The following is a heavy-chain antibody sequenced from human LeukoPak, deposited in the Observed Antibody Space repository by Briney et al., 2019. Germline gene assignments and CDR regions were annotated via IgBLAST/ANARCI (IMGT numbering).Heavy chain of an antibody. CDR3: ARVGSYFPPGAFDI. J-gene: IGHJ3*02. V-gene: IGHV1-2*02. CDR1: GYTFTGYY. D-gene: IGHD1-26*01. CDR2: INPNSGGT. Sequence: ASVKVSCKASGYTFTGYYMHWVRQAPGQGLEWMGWINPNSGGTNYAQKFQGRVTMTRDTSISTAYMELSRLRSDDTAVYYCARVGSYFPPGAFDIWGQGTMVTVSS.